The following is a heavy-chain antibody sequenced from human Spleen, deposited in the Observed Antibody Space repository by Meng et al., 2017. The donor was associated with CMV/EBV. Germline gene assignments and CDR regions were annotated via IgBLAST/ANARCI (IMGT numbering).Heavy chain of an antibody. CDR2: ISWDGDNH. Sequence: GGSLRLSCAASGFTFSSYALHWVRQAPGKGLEWVAVISWDGDNHYYADSVKGRFTISRDKSKNTLYLQMNSLRAEDTAVYYCARDFDVLRFLEGGMDVWGQGTTVTVSS. V-gene: IGHV3-30-3*01. CDR3: ARDFDVLRFLEGGMDV. J-gene: IGHJ6*02. D-gene: IGHD3-3*01. CDR1: GFTFSSYA.